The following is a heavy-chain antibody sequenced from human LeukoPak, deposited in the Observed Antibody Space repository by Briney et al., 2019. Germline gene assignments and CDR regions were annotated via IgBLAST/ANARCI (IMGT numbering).Heavy chain of an antibody. V-gene: IGHV1-69*06. D-gene: IGHD3-16*01. CDR2: IIPIFGTA. Sequence: SVKVSCKASGGTFSSYAISWVRQAPGQGLEWMGGIIPIFGTANYAQKFQGRVTITADKSTSTAYMELSSLRSEDTAVYYCARGPPGEYYFDYWGQGTLVTVSS. CDR3: ARGPPGEYYFDY. J-gene: IGHJ4*02. CDR1: GGTFSSYA.